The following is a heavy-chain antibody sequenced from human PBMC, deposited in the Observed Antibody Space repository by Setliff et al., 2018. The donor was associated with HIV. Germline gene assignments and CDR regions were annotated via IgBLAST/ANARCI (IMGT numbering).Heavy chain of an antibody. Sequence: VGSLRLSCAASGITVTHAWMGWVRQAPGKGLEWVGLLKSKGGGGTTDYAAPVKDRFTISRDDSKTTLLLQMNSLKTEDTAVYYCTADISGVGGVAGTADYWGQGTQVTVSS. D-gene: IGHD3-16*01. V-gene: IGHV3-15*01. CDR2: LKSKGGGGTT. J-gene: IGHJ4*02. CDR3: TADISGVGGVAGTADY. CDR1: GITVTHAW.